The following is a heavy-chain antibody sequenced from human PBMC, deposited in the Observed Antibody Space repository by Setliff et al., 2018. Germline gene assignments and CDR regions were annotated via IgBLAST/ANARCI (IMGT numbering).Heavy chain of an antibody. CDR3: SRLVRYCTTTTCQRASGDDY. Sequence: ASVKVSCKASGYTFTSYGITWVRQAPGQGLEWMGWISPYSGNTYYAPELRGRVTLTTDTSTTTAYLELRSLTSDDTAVYYCSRLVRYCTTTTCQRASGDDYWGQGTLVTVSS. CDR2: ISPYSGNT. CDR1: GYTFTSYG. D-gene: IGHD2-8*01. J-gene: IGHJ4*02. V-gene: IGHV1-18*01.